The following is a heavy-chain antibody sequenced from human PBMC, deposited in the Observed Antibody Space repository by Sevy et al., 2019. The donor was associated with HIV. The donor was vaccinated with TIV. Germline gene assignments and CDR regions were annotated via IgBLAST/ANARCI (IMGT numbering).Heavy chain of an antibody. CDR1: GYTFTSYA. J-gene: IGHJ4*02. CDR2: INTNTGNP. CDR3: ARAGTALTTYSSGWESPGDY. V-gene: IGHV7-4-1*02. D-gene: IGHD6-19*01. Sequence: ASVKVSCKASGYTFTSYAMNWVLQAPGQGLEWMGWINTNTGNPTYAQGFTGRFVFSLDTSVSTAYLQISSLKAEDTAVYYCARAGTALTTYSSGWESPGDYWGQGTLVTVSS.